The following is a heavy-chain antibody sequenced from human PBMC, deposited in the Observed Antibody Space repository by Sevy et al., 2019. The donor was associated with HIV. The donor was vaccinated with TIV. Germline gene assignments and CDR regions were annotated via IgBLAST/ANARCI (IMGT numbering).Heavy chain of an antibody. Sequence: GGSLRLSCAASGFTFNSFSLHWVRQAPGKGLEWVATISYDGINKYYADSVKGRFTISRDNSKKSLCLHMNSLRPEDTAVYYCAFERLFSNVAEYFQNWGQGTLVTVSS. D-gene: IGHD4-4*01. V-gene: IGHV3-30-3*01. CDR3: AFERLFSNVAEYFQN. J-gene: IGHJ1*01. CDR2: ISYDGINK. CDR1: GFTFNSFS.